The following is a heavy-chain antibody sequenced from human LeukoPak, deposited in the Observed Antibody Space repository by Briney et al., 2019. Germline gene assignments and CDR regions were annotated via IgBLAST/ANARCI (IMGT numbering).Heavy chain of an antibody. D-gene: IGHD1-26*01. Sequence: SETLSLTCTVSGGSISSGGYYWSRIRQHPGKGLEWIEYISYTGSTSYNPPLKSRVTISVDTSKNQFSLKLSSVTAADTAVYYCARWYSGSYRIDYRGQGILVTVSS. CDR1: GGSISSGGYY. J-gene: IGHJ4*02. V-gene: IGHV4-31*03. CDR2: ISYTGST. CDR3: ARWYSGSYRIDY.